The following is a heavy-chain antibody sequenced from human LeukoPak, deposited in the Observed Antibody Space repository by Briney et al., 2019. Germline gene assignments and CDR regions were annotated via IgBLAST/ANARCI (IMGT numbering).Heavy chain of an antibody. J-gene: IGHJ3*02. V-gene: IGHV1-2*02. CDR3: APSAIAAAGMGIAFDI. Sequence: ASVKVSCKASGYTFTGYYMHWVRQAPGQGLEWMGWINPNSGGTNYAQKFQGRVTMTGDTSISTAYMELSRLRSDDTAVYYCAPSAIAAAGMGIAFDIWGQGTMVTVSS. CDR2: INPNSGGT. D-gene: IGHD6-13*01. CDR1: GYTFTGYY.